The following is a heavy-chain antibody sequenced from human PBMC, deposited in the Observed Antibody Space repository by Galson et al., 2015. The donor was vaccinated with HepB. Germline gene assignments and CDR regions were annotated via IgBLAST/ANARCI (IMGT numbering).Heavy chain of an antibody. CDR1: GFTFSSYW. J-gene: IGHJ5*02. D-gene: IGHD4-23*01. V-gene: IGHV3-74*01. CDR3: ARDLFGGNSVSWFDP. CDR2: INSDGSST. Sequence: SLRLSCAASGFTFSSYWMHWVRQAPGKGLVWVSRINSDGSSTSYADSVKGRFTISRDNAKDTLYLQMNSLRAEDTAVYYCARDLFGGNSVSWFDPWGQGTLVTVSS.